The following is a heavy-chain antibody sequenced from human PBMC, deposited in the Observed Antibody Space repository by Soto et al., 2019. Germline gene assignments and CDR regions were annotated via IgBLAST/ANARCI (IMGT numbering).Heavy chain of an antibody. D-gene: IGHD3-22*01. CDR2: IIPIFGTA. Sequence: SVKVSCKASGGTFGSYAISWVRQAPGQGLEWMGGIIPIFGTANYAQKFQGRVTITADESTSTAYMELSSLRSEDTAVYYCAKYYYDSSGYYSDYYYGMDVWGQGTTVTVSS. CDR1: GGTFGSYA. J-gene: IGHJ6*02. CDR3: AKYYYDSSGYYSDYYYGMDV. V-gene: IGHV1-69*13.